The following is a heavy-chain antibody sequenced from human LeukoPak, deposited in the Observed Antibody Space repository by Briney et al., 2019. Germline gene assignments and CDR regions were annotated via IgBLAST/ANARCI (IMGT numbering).Heavy chain of an antibody. Sequence: GASVKVSCKSSGYTFTSYAMHWVRPAPGQRLEWMGWINAGNGNTKYSQKFQGRVTITRDTSASTAYMELSSLRSEDTAVYYCASHDPPITMVRELGYWGQGTLVTVSS. V-gene: IGHV1-3*01. CDR2: INAGNGNT. CDR1: GYTFTSYA. CDR3: ASHDPPITMVRELGY. J-gene: IGHJ4*02. D-gene: IGHD3-10*01.